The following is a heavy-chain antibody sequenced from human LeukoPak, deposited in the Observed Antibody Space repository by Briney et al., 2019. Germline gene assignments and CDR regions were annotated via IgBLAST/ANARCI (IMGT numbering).Heavy chain of an antibody. V-gene: IGHV5-51*01. D-gene: IGHD2-15*01. Sequence: GESLQISCQGSGSPFASYWIGWLRQLSGKGLEGMGIIYPGDSDTRYSPSFQGQVTISADKFPSTAYLQWSSLKASDTGMYYCARLDWSGGSCYSHFDCWGPGTLGTVSS. CDR3: ARLDWSGGSCYSHFDC. CDR2: IYPGDSDT. CDR1: GSPFASYW. J-gene: IGHJ4*02.